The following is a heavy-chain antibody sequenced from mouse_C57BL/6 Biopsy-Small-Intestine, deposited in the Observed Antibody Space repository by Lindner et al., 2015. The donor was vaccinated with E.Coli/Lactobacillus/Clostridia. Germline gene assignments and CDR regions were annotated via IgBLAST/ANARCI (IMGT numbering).Heavy chain of an antibody. CDR3: ARWTYDYDEGWYFDV. D-gene: IGHD2-4*01. Sequence: VQLQESGPDLVKPGASVKLSCKASGYTFTSHDINWVKQRPGQGLEWIGWIYPREGSTKYNEKFKGEATLTVDTSSSTANMELHSLTSEDSAVYFCARWTYDYDEGWYFDVWGTGTTVTVSS. CDR1: GYTFTSHD. V-gene: IGHV1-85*01. J-gene: IGHJ1*03. CDR2: IYPREGST.